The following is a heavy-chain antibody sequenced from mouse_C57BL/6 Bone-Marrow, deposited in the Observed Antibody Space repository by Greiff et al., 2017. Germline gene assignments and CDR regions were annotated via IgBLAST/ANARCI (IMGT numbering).Heavy chain of an antibody. J-gene: IGHJ3*01. CDR1: GFTFSDYG. V-gene: IGHV5-17*01. CDR3: ARWGGTEAWFAY. Sequence: EVMLVESGGGLVKPGGSLKLSCAASGFTFSDYGMHWVRQAPEKGLEWVAYISSGSSTSYYADTVKGRFTISRDNAKNTLFLQMTSLRSEDTAMYYCARWGGTEAWFAYWGQGTLVTVSA. CDR2: ISSGSSTS. D-gene: IGHD3-3*01.